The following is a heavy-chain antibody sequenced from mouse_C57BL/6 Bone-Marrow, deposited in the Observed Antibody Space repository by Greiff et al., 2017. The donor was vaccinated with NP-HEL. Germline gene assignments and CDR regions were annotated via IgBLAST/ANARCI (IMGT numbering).Heavy chain of an antibody. CDR3: ARGVYYYGSSYVYWYFDV. D-gene: IGHD1-1*01. J-gene: IGHJ1*03. CDR1: GYTFTDYY. V-gene: IGHV1-19*01. Sequence: DVKLQESGPVLVKPGASVKMSCKASGYTFTDYYMNWVKQSHGKSLEWIGVINPYNGGTSYNQKFKGKATLTVDKSSSTAYMELNSLTSEDSAVYYCARGVYYYGSSYVYWYFDVWGTGTTVTVSS. CDR2: INPYNGGT.